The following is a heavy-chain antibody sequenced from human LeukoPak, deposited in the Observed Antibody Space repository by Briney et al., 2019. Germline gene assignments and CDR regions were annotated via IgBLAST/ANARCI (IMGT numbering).Heavy chain of an antibody. D-gene: IGHD3-9*01. J-gene: IGHJ5*02. CDR3: ARDLLLXYFDWFPVGQLDHNXFDX. CDR1: GYTFTSYG. CDR2: ISAYNGNT. Sequence: ASVKVSCKASGYTFTSYGISWVRQAPGQGLEWMGWISAYNGNTNYAQKLQGRVTMTTDTSTSTAYMELRSLRSDDTAVYYCARDLLLXYFDWFPVGQLDHNXFDXWGQGXLVTV. V-gene: IGHV1-18*01.